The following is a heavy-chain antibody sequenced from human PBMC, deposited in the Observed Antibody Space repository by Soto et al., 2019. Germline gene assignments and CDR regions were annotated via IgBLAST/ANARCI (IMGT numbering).Heavy chain of an antibody. CDR1: GFTFSSYG. CDR3: VGGSGTNYAYTLGY. CDR2: ISYDGSNK. D-gene: IGHD3-10*01. Sequence: GGSLRLSCAASGFTFSSYGMHWVRQAPGKGLEWVAVISYDGSNKYYADSVKGRFTISRDNSKNTLYLQMNSLRAEDTAVYYCVGGSGTNYAYTLGYWGQGTLVTVSS. J-gene: IGHJ4*02. V-gene: IGHV3-30*03.